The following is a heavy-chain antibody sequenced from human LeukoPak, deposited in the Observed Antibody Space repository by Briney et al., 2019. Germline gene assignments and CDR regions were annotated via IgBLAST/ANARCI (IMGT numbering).Heavy chain of an antibody. V-gene: IGHV3-23*01. CDR2: ISGSGGNT. CDR3: AKTYYYDSSGHDAFDI. D-gene: IGHD3-22*01. CDR1: GFTFSSYA. Sequence: AGGSLRLSCAASGFTFSSYAMGWVRQAPGKGLEWVSAISGSGGNTYYADSVKGRFTISRDNSKNTLYLQMNSLRAEDTAVYYCAKTYYYDSSGHDAFDIWGQGTMVTVSS. J-gene: IGHJ3*02.